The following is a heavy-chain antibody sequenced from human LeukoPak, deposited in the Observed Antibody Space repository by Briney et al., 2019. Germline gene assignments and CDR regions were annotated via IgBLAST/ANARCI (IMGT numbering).Heavy chain of an antibody. CDR3: ARDSPSSDTIGFDY. V-gene: IGHV1-18*01. CDR2: ISAYNGNA. J-gene: IGHJ4*02. CDR1: GYTFTSYG. Sequence: ASVKVSCKASGYTFTSYGISWVRQAPGQGLEWMGWISAYNGNANYAQKLQGRVTMTTDTSTSTAYMELRSLRSDDTAVYYCARDSPSSDTIGFDYWGQGTLVTVSS. D-gene: IGHD3-3*01.